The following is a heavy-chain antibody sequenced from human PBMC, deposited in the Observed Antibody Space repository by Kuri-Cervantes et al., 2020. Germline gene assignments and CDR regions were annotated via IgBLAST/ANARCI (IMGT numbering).Heavy chain of an antibody. CDR3: AREGVNYDILTGYYMRSNFDY. Sequence: ASVKVSCKASGCTFTGYYMHWVRQAPGQGLEWMGWINPNSGGTNYAQKFQGRVTMTRDTSISTAYMELSRLRSDDTAVYYCAREGVNYDILTGYYMRSNFDYWGQGTLVTVSS. CDR2: INPNSGGT. D-gene: IGHD3-9*01. V-gene: IGHV1-2*02. J-gene: IGHJ4*02. CDR1: GCTFTGYY.